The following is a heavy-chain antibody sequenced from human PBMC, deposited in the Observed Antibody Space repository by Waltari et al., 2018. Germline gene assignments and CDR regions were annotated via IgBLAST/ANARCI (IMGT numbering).Heavy chain of an antibody. V-gene: IGHV4-39*07. CDR3: ARHMTTVTTSSFDY. J-gene: IGHJ4*02. CDR1: GASVSSRIHY. CDR2: ITHSGSS. Sequence: QLQLQESGPGLVKPSETLSLTCPVSGASVSSRIHYWGWLRQSPGKGLEWIGSITHSGSSYYNPSLRSRVTLLVDTSKNQFSLRVNSVTAADMALYYCARHMTTVTTSSFDYWGQGALVTVSS. D-gene: IGHD4-17*01.